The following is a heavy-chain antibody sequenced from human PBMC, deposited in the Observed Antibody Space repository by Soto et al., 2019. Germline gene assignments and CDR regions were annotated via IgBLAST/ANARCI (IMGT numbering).Heavy chain of an antibody. V-gene: IGHV4-59*01. CDR1: GGSISSYY. Sequence: QVQLQESGPGLVKPSETLSLTCTVSGGSISSYYWCWIRQPPGKGLEWIGYIYYSGSTNYNPSLKSLVTISVDTSKNQFSLRTTSVTAADTAVYYCARRYGSAFDFWGQGTMVTVSS. D-gene: IGHD3-10*01. CDR2: IYYSGST. J-gene: IGHJ3*01. CDR3: ARRYGSAFDF.